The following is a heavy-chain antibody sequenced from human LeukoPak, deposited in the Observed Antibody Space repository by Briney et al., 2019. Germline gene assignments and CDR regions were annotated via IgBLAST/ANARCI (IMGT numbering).Heavy chain of an antibody. D-gene: IGHD3-16*01. CDR2: ISAGGDIT. J-gene: IGHJ4*02. CDR1: GFTFSRHG. CDR3: VKEGRFLPPAN. V-gene: IGHV3-23*01. Sequence: GGSLRLSCAASGFTFSRHGMSWVRQAPGKGLEWVSAISAGGDITLYADSVKGRFTISRDTSQNTVYLQMNSLRAEDTATYYCVKEGRFLPPANWGQGILVTVSS.